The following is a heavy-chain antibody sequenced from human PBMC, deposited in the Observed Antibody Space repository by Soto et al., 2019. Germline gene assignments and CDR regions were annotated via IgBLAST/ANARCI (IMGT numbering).Heavy chain of an antibody. J-gene: IGHJ6*02. CDR3: ARLKYYDFWSGYPPDYYYGMDV. D-gene: IGHD3-3*01. CDR1: GGSFIGYY. V-gene: IGHV4-34*01. Sequence: TLSLTFAVYGGSFIGYYWSWIRQPPGKGLEWIGEINHSGSTNYNPSLKSRVTISVDTSKNQFSLKLSAVTAADTAVYYCARLKYYDFWSGYPPDYYYGMDVWGQGTTVTVSS. CDR2: INHSGST.